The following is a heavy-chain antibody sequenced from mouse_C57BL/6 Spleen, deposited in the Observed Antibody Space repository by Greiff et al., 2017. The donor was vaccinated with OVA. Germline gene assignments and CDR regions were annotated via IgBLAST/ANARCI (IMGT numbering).Heavy chain of an antibody. V-gene: IGHV1-85*01. CDR2: IYPRDGST. Sequence: QVQLKESGPELVKPGASVKLSCKASGYTFTSYDINWVKQRPGQGLEWIGWIYPRDGSTKYNEKFKGKATLTVDTSSSTAYMELHSLTSEDSAVYFCARRYYDYDGGYFDVWGTGTTVTVSS. D-gene: IGHD2-4*01. CDR1: GYTFTSYD. J-gene: IGHJ1*03. CDR3: ARRYYDYDGGYFDV.